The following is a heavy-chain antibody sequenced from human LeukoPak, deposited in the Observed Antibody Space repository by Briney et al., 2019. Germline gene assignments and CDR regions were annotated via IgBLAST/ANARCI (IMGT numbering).Heavy chain of an antibody. CDR3: AKDGAQYSSGPECDP. J-gene: IGHJ5*02. CDR1: RLHFSGTA. V-gene: IGHV3-23*01. CDR2: ISHDGMNA. D-gene: IGHD6-19*01. Sequence: GGSLRPSCAASRLHFSGTAMSWVRQAPGKGLEWVSAISHDGMNAYYADSVKGRFTISRDNSKKTVSLEMSSLTAADTGVYYCAKDGAQYSSGPECDPRGQGALVTVSS.